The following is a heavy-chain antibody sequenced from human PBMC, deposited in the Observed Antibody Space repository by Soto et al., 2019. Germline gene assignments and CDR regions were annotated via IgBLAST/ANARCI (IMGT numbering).Heavy chain of an antibody. D-gene: IGHD1-1*01. CDR3: AKDKSGATAFDI. V-gene: IGHV3-23*01. Sequence: PGGSLRLSCADSGFTFSTHALSWVRQAPGKGLEWVSAINERGGSTYYADSVKGRFPISRDNSKNTLYLQMKSLRAEDTALYYCAKDKSGATAFDIWGQGTMVTVSS. CDR2: INERGGST. J-gene: IGHJ3*02. CDR1: GFTFSTHA.